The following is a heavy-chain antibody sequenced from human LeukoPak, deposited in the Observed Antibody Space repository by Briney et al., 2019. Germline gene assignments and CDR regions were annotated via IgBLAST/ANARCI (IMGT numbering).Heavy chain of an antibody. J-gene: IGHJ4*02. CDR3: ARGPVDTGTPADY. V-gene: IGHV1-18*01. CDR1: GYTFTSYG. CDR2: ISAYNGNT. D-gene: IGHD5-18*01. Sequence: ASVKVSCKASGYTFTSYGISWVRQAPGQGLEWMGWISAYNGNTNYAQKLQGRVTMTEDTSTDTAYMELSSLRSEDTAVYYCARGPVDTGTPADYWGQGTLVTVSS.